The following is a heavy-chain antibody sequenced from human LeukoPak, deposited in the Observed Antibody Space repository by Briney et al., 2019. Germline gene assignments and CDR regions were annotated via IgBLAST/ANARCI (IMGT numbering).Heavy chain of an antibody. D-gene: IGHD5-18*01. CDR1: GFSFSSFK. J-gene: IGHJ4*02. CDR3: AREGLGYGDFDY. CDR2: ISNRDKDT. Sequence: GGSLRLSCAASGFSFSSFKMTWVRQAPGKGLEGVSYISNRDKDTNYADSVKGRFTISRDNAKNSLYLQMNSLRAEDTAVYYCAREGLGYGDFDYWGQGTLVTVSS. V-gene: IGHV3-48*03.